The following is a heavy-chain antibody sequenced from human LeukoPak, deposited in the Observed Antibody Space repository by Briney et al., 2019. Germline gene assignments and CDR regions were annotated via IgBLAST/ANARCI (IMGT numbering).Heavy chain of an antibody. CDR3: ARGDYVWGSSHNFDY. Sequence: SETLSLTCAVYGGSFSGYYWSWIRQPPGKGLEWIGEINHSGSTNYNPSLKSRVTISVDTSKNQFSLKPSSVTAADTAVYYCARGDYVWGSSHNFDYWGQGTLVTVSS. V-gene: IGHV4-34*01. CDR1: GGSFSGYY. CDR2: INHSGST. D-gene: IGHD3-16*01. J-gene: IGHJ4*02.